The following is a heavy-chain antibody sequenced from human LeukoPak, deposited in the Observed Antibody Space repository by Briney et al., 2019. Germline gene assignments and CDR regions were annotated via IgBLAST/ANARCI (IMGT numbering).Heavy chain of an antibody. CDR1: GFAFSDSW. D-gene: IGHD3-22*01. V-gene: IGHV3-23*01. CDR3: AKDNFYDSSGDFDY. CDR2: ISGSGGST. J-gene: IGHJ4*02. Sequence: GGSLRLSCAASGFAFSDSWMTWIRQAPGKGLEWVSAISGSGGSTYYADSVKGRFTISRDNSKNALYLQMNSLRAEDTAVYYCAKDNFYDSSGDFDYWGQGTLVTVSS.